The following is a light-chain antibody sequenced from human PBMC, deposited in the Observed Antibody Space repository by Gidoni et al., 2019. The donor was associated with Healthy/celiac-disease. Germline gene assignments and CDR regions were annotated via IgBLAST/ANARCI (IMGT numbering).Light chain of an antibody. CDR2: GAA. Sequence: EIVLTQSPGTLSLSPGERATLSCRASQSVSSSYSAWYQQKPGQPPRLLIIGAASRATGRTDRFSGSGSGTNFTLTISRLEHEDFAVYYCRQYDSSPGTFXQXTKVEIK. CDR3: RQYDSSPGT. J-gene: IGKJ1*01. V-gene: IGKV3-20*01. CDR1: QSVSSSY.